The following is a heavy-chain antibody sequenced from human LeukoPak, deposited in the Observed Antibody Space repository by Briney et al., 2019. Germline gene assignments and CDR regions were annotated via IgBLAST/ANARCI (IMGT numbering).Heavy chain of an antibody. J-gene: IGHJ4*02. CDR2: XXXXGGST. V-gene: IGHV3-23*01. CDR3: AKDRSIGYCSGGSCYSDDY. Sequence: GASLRLSCAASGFTFSSYAMSWVRQAPGKGLXXXXXXXXXGGSTYYADSVKGRFTISRDNSKNTLYLQMNSLRAEDTAVYYCAKDRSIGYCSGGSCYSDDYWGQGTLVTVSS. D-gene: IGHD2-15*01. CDR1: GFTFSSYA.